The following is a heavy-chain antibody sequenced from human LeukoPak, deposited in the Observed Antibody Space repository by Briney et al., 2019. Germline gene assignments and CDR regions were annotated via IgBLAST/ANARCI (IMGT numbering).Heavy chain of an antibody. Sequence: PGGSLRLSCAASGFTFSSYAMHWVRQAPGKGLEWVAVISYDGSNQYYADSVRGRFTISRDNSKNTLDLQMNSLRVEDTAVYYCARSRGATGYYWVDYWGQGTLVTVSS. CDR1: GFTFSSYA. J-gene: IGHJ4*02. D-gene: IGHD3-22*01. CDR2: ISYDGSNQ. CDR3: ARSRGATGYYWVDY. V-gene: IGHV3-30-3*01.